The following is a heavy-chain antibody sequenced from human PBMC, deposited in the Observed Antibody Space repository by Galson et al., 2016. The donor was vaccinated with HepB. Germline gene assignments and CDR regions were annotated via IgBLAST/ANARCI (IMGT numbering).Heavy chain of an antibody. CDR2: LSAGGGSP. Sequence: SLRLSCAASGFAFNTYAMTWVRQAPGRGLEWVSGLSAGGGSPYYADSVEGRFTISRDNSKHTLSLQMNSLAAEEPAIYYCAKVGPSISTSIRWYFDSWGQGTLVTVSS. D-gene: IGHD3-3*01. V-gene: IGHV3-23*01. J-gene: IGHJ4*02. CDR3: AKVGPSISTSIRWYFDS. CDR1: GFAFNTYA.